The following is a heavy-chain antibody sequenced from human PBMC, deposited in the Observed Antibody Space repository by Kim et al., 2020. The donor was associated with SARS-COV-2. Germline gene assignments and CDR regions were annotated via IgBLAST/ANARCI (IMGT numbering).Heavy chain of an antibody. CDR3: VSNPSSPMYYYYGMDV. J-gene: IGHJ6*02. D-gene: IGHD6-13*01. CDR2: IWYDGSNK. CDR1: GFTVSSYG. Sequence: GGSLRLSCAASGFTVSSYGMHWVRQAPGKGLEWVAVIWYDGSNKYYADSVKGRFTISRDNSKNTLYLQMNSLRAEDTAVYYCVSNPSSPMYYYYGMDVWGQGTTVTVSS. V-gene: IGHV3-33*08.